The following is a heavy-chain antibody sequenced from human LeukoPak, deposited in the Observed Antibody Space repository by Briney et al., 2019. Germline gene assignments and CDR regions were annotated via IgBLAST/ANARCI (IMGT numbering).Heavy chain of an antibody. CDR3: AKGYCSTTNCYAFDI. CDR2: ISGSGGNT. D-gene: IGHD2-2*01. J-gene: IGHJ3*02. CDR1: EFTFSSYG. Sequence: GGSLRLSCAASEFTFSSYGMSWVRQAPGKGLEWVSAISGSGGNTFYADSVKGRFTISRDSSKNTLYLQMNSLRAEDTAVYYCAKGYCSTTNCYAFDIWGQGTMVTVSS. V-gene: IGHV3-23*01.